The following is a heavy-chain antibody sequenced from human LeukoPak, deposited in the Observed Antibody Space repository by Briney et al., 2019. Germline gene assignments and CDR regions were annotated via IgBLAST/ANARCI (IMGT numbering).Heavy chain of an antibody. D-gene: IGHD2-15*01. J-gene: IGHJ4*02. CDR2: INPGDTST. CDR3: ARVHCSGGSCYGAVFDY. V-gene: IGHV1-46*02. CDR1: GYIFKNYF. Sequence: GASVKVSCKASGYIFKNYFLHWVRQAPGQGLEWVGIINPGDTSTSYAQKFQGRVTMTRETSTSTVYMDLSSLRSEDTAMYYCARVHCSGGSCYGAVFDYWGQGSLVTVSS.